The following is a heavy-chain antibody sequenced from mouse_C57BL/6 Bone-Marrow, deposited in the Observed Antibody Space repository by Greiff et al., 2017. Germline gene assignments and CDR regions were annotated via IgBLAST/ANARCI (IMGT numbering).Heavy chain of an antibody. CDR1: GFNIKDYY. V-gene: IGHV14-2*01. CDR3: TRSLIYYGTNY. J-gene: IGHJ2*01. Sequence: EVQLQQSGAELVKPGASVKLSCTASGFNIKDYYIPWVKQRTEQGLEWIGRIDPEDGETKYAQKFQDKATITADTSSNTAYLQLSSLTSEDTAVYYCTRSLIYYGTNYWGQGTTLTVSS. D-gene: IGHD1-1*01. CDR2: IDPEDGET.